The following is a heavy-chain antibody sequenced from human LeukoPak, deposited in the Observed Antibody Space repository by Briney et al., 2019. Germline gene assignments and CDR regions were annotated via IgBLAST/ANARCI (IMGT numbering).Heavy chain of an antibody. V-gene: IGHV3-30*03. J-gene: IGHJ4*02. Sequence: PGGSLRLSCAASGFTFSSYGMHWVRQAPGEGLEWVAVISYDGSNKYYADSVKGRLTISRDNSKNTLYLQMNSLRAEDTAVYYCARGPAVGYFDYWGQGTLVTVSS. CDR3: ARGPAVGYFDY. CDR1: GFTFSSYG. CDR2: ISYDGSNK.